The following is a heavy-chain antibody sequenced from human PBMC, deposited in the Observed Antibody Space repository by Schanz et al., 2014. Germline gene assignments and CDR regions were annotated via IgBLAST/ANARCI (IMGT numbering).Heavy chain of an antibody. CDR2: ISGSSRTI. V-gene: IGHV3-11*04. D-gene: IGHD3-3*01. CDR1: GFSFSDYY. J-gene: IGHJ4*02. Sequence: QVHLLESGGGLVEPGGSLRLSCAASGFSFSDYYMSWIRQAPGKGLEWVSYISGSSRTIYYADSMKGRFTVSRDNAENALYLQMNSLRAEDTAVYYCVRDSFFAFDYWGQGTLVNVSS. CDR3: VRDSFFAFDY.